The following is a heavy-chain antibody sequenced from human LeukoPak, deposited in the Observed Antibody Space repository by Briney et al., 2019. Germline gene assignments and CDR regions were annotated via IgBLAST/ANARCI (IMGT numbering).Heavy chain of an antibody. CDR2: IYYSGST. J-gene: IGHJ2*01. D-gene: IGHD6-13*01. Sequence: SETLSLTCTVSGGSISSYYWSWIRQPPGKGLEWIGYIYYSGSTNYNPSLKSRVTISVDTSKNQISLKLSSVTAADTAVYYCARRPRSSWSRGWYFDLWGRGTLVTVSS. V-gene: IGHV4-59*01. CDR1: GGSISSYY. CDR3: ARRPRSSWSRGWYFDL.